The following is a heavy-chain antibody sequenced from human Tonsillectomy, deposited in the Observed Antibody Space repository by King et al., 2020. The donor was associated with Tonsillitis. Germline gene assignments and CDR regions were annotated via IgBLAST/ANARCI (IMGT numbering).Heavy chain of an antibody. CDR2: ISPFNGDT. D-gene: IGHD2-8*01. CDR1: GYTFTTYG. CDR3: ARSSSGVLDY. J-gene: IGHJ4*02. V-gene: IGHV1-18*01. Sequence: QLVQSGSEVKKPGASVKVSCKASGYTFTTYGITWVRQAPGQGLEWMGWISPFNGDTNFGQKFQARVTMTTDTSTSTAYMELRTLRYDDTAVYYCARSSSGVLDYWGQGTLVTVSS.